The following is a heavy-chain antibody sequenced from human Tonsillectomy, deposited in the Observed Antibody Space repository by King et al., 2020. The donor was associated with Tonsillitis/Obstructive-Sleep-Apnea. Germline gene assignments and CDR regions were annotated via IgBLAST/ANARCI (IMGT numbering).Heavy chain of an antibody. V-gene: IGHV4-34*01. CDR1: CGSISCYY. CDR2: INHSGST. J-gene: IGHJ4*02. CDR3: ARMVRSGHLLFDY. D-gene: IGHD3-3*01. Sequence: VQLQQWGAGLLKPSETLSLTDAVYCGSISCYYCIWISQPPGKGVEWIGEINHSGSTNYNTSLKSRVTISVETSKNQFSLKLSSVTAADTAVYYCARMVRSGHLLFDYWGQGTLVTVSS.